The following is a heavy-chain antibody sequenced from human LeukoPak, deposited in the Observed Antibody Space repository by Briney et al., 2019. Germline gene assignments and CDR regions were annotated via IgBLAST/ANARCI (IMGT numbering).Heavy chain of an antibody. J-gene: IGHJ4*02. CDR1: GFTFSSSW. V-gene: IGHV3-7*01. D-gene: IGHD1-14*01. CDR2: IKQDGSEK. CDR3: ARDNSGYY. Sequence: PGGSLRLSCAASGFTFSSSWMSWVRQAPGKGLEWVANIKQDGSEKYYVDSVKGRFTISRDNAKNSLYLQMNSLRAEDTAVYYCARDNSGYYWGQGTLVTVSS.